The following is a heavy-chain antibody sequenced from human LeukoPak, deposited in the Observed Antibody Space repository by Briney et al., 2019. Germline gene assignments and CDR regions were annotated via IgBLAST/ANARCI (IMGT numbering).Heavy chain of an antibody. CDR1: GGSISSYY. Sequence: SETLSLTCTVSGGSISSYYWSWIRQPPGKGLECIGYIYYSGNTNYNPSLKSRVTISVDTSKNQFSLKLSSVTAADTAVYYCARRYSSSWYVAFDIWGQGTMVTVSS. J-gene: IGHJ3*02. D-gene: IGHD6-13*01. V-gene: IGHV4-59*01. CDR2: IYYSGNT. CDR3: ARRYSSSWYVAFDI.